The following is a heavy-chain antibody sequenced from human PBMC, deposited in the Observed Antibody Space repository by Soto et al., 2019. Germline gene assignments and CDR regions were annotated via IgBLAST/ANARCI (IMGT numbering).Heavy chain of an antibody. CDR1: GFTFSSYA. V-gene: IGHV3-23*01. CDR2: ISGSGGST. D-gene: IGHD3-10*01. CDR3: AKLGPAPFMVRGVMPYYFDY. Sequence: GGSLRLSCAASGFTFSSYAMSWVRQAPGKGLEWVSAISGSGGSTYYADSVKGRFTISRDNSKNTLYLQMNSLRAEDTAVYYCAKLGPAPFMVRGVMPYYFDYWGQGTLVTVSS. J-gene: IGHJ4*02.